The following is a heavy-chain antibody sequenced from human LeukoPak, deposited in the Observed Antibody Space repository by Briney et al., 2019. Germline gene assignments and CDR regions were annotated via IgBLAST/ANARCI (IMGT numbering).Heavy chain of an antibody. Sequence: GGSLRLSCATSGFTFSSFWMSWVRQAPGKGLEWVANINQDESEKYYVDSVKGRFTISRDNAKNSLYLQMNSLRAEDTAVYYCARERVTLTTVPTSTSDAFDIWGQGTMVTVSS. CDR2: INQDESEK. D-gene: IGHD4-17*01. CDR3: ARERVTLTTVPTSTSDAFDI. J-gene: IGHJ3*02. V-gene: IGHV3-7*01. CDR1: GFTFSSFW.